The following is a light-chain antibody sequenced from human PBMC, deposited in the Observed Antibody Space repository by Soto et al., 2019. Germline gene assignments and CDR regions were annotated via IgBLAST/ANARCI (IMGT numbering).Light chain of an antibody. CDR2: DAF. V-gene: IGKV3D-20*02. J-gene: IGKJ4*01. CDR1: QSVSSSY. CDR3: QQRSSWPLT. Sequence: EIVLTQSPGTLSLSPGERATVSCRASQSVSSSYLAWYQQKPGQAPRLLIYDAFNRATGVPARFRGSGSGTDFTLTISGLEPEDFAVYYCQQRSSWPLTFGGGTKVDI.